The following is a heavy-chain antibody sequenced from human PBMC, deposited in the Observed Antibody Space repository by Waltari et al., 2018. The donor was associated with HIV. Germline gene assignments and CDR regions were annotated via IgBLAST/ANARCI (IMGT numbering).Heavy chain of an antibody. CDR3: ARETYYDSSGYYYKGKDAVDI. J-gene: IGHJ3*02. CDR1: GGSISSYY. V-gene: IGHV4-59*01. Sequence: QVQLQESGPGLVKPSETLSLTCTVSGGSISSYYWSWIRQPPGKGLEWIGYIYYSGSTNYNPSLKSRVTISVDTSKNQFSLKLSSVTAADTAVYYCARETYYDSSGYYYKGKDAVDIWGQGTMVTVSS. CDR2: IYYSGST. D-gene: IGHD3-22*01.